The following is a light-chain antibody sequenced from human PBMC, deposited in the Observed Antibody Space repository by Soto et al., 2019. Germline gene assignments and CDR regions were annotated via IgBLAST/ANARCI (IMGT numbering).Light chain of an antibody. CDR3: QQSFSTPIT. J-gene: IGKJ5*01. V-gene: IGKV1-39*01. CDR2: AAS. Sequence: DIQMTQSPSSLSVSVGDRVTITCRASQSISNNLNWYQQKPGKAPKFLIYAASSLESVVPSRFSGSGSGTDFTLTISNLQPEDFAVYYCQQSFSTPITFGQGTRLEIK. CDR1: QSISNN.